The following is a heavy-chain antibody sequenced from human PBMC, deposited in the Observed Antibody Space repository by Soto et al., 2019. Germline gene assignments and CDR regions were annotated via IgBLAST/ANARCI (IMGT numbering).Heavy chain of an antibody. D-gene: IGHD3-9*01. CDR1: GGSISRGGYY. V-gene: IGHV4-31*03. J-gene: IGHJ5*02. CDR3: ARYNYDIPVGPEPRGANWFDP. CDR2: IYYSGST. Sequence: SETPSLTCTVSGGSISRGGYYWSWIRQHPGKGLEWIGYIYYSGSTYYNPSLKSRVTISVDTSKNQFSLKLSSVTAADTAVYYCARYNYDIPVGPEPRGANWFDPWGQGTLVTVSS.